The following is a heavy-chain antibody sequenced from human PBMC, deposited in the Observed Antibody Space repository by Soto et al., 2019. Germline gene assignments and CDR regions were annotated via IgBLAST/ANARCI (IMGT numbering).Heavy chain of an antibody. V-gene: IGHV3-30*18. CDR2: ISYDGSNK. CDR1: GFTFSSYG. D-gene: IGHD3-22*01. CDR3: AKEYYYDSSGYYQYYYYYYGMDV. Sequence: GGSLRLSCAASGFTFSSYGMHWVRQAPGKGLEWVAVISYDGSNKYYADSVKGRFTISRDNSKNTLYLQMNSLRAEDTAVYYCAKEYYYDSSGYYQYYYYYYGMDVWGQGTTVTVSS. J-gene: IGHJ6*02.